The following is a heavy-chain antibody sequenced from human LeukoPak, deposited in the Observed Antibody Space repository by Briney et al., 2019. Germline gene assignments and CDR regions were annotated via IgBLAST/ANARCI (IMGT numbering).Heavy chain of an antibody. CDR1: GFTFDDYG. D-gene: IGHD1-1*01. Sequence: TGGSLRLSCAVSGFTFDDYGMSWVRQAPGKGLEWVSGINWNGGSTGYADSVKGRSTISRDNAKNSLYLQMNSLRAEDSAVYYCARYCTFRTCSGTKFDAWGQGTLVTVSS. CDR3: ARYCTFRTCSGTKFDA. CDR2: INWNGGST. V-gene: IGHV3-20*04. J-gene: IGHJ5*02.